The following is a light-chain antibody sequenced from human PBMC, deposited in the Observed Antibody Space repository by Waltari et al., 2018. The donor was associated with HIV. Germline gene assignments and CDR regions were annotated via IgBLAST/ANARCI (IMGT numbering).Light chain of an antibody. V-gene: IGKV1-6*01. J-gene: IGKJ1*01. CDR1: QGIRSD. Sequence: AIQMTQSPSSLSASVGDRVTITCRASQGIRSDLGWYQQKPGRAPKFLIHGASGLESGVPSRFSGSGSGTNFTLTITSLQSEDFATYYCLQDYNYPPTFGQGTKV. CDR3: LQDYNYPPT. CDR2: GAS.